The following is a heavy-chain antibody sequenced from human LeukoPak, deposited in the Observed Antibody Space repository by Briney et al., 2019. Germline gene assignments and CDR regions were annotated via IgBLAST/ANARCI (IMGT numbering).Heavy chain of an antibody. V-gene: IGHV3-48*01. CDR1: GFTFSSYS. J-gene: IGHJ5*02. CDR2: ISSSSSTI. D-gene: IGHD2-15*01. Sequence: GGSLRLSCAASGFTFSSYSMNWVRQAPGKGLEWVSYISSSSSTIYYADSVRGRFIISRDNSKNTLYLQMSSLRAEDTAVYYCAKSKEDCCGSFDPWGQGTLVTVSS. CDR3: AKSKEDCCGSFDP.